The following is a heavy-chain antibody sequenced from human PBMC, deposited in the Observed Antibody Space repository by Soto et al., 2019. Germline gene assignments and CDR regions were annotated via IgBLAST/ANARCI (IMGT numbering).Heavy chain of an antibody. CDR2: IDPSDSYT. D-gene: IGHD3-22*01. CDR1: GYSFTNYW. V-gene: IGHV5-10-1*01. CDR3: VRLYHYDSSGYSFDY. J-gene: IGHJ4*02. Sequence: PGESLKISCQGSGYSFTNYWINWVRQMPGKGLEWMGRIDPSDSYTNYSPSFQGHVTLSADKSISTAYLQWSSLKASDTAMYYCVRLYHYDSSGYSFDYWGQGXLVTV.